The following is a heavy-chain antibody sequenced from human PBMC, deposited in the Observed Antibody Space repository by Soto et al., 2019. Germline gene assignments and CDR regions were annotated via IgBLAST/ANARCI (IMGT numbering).Heavy chain of an antibody. CDR2: ISSSSSYI. Sequence: EVQLVESGGGLVKPGGSLRLSCAASGFTFSSYSMNWVRQAPGKGLEWVSSISSSSSYIYYADSVKGRFTISRDNAKNSLYLQMNSLRAEDTAVYYCATLDYDFWSGYYGSFDYWGQGTLVTVSS. CDR1: GFTFSSYS. CDR3: ATLDYDFWSGYYGSFDY. V-gene: IGHV3-21*01. D-gene: IGHD3-3*01. J-gene: IGHJ4*02.